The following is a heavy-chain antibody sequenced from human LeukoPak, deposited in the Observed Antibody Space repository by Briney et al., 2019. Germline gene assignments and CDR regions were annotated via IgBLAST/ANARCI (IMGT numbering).Heavy chain of an antibody. J-gene: IGHJ5*02. V-gene: IGHV4-59*12. D-gene: IGHD3-3*01. CDR1: GGSISSYY. CDR3: AREPDFWSGYWQNWFDP. CDR2: IYYSGSS. Sequence: SETLSLTCTVSGGSISSYYWSWIRQPPGKGLECIGYIYYSGSSNYNPSLKSRVTISVDTSKNQFSLKLSSVTAADTAVYYCAREPDFWSGYWQNWFDPWGQGTLVTVSS.